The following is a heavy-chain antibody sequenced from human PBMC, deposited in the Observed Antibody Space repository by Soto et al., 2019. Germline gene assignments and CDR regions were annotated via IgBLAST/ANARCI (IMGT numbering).Heavy chain of an antibody. CDR2: INSDGSSI. Sequence: EVQLVEPGGDLVQPGGFLRLSCATSGFTFSRYWMHWVRQVPGKGLVWVSRINSDGSSISYSDSVKGRFTISRDNAKNTLYLQMNCLRVEDSAVYYCARLPVDTVTSLDYWGQGTLVTVSS. D-gene: IGHD5-18*01. CDR3: ARLPVDTVTSLDY. J-gene: IGHJ4*02. V-gene: IGHV3-74*01. CDR1: GFTFSRYW.